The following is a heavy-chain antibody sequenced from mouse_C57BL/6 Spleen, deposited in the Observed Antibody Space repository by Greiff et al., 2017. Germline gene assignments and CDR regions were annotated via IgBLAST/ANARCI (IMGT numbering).Heavy chain of an antibody. CDR1: GFTFSDFY. CDR2: SRNKANDYTR. CDR3: ARDAGELAWVDY. Sequence: EVQLVESGGGLVQSGRSLRLSCATSGFTFSDFYMEWVRQAPGKGLEWIAASRNKANDYTREYSASVKGRFIVSRDTSKSILYLQMNALRAEDTAIYYCARDAGELAWVDYWGQGTLVTVSA. J-gene: IGHJ3*01. V-gene: IGHV7-1*01.